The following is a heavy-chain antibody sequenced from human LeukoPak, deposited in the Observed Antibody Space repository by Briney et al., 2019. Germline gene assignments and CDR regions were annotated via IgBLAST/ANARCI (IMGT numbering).Heavy chain of an antibody. CDR1: GGTFSSYS. Sequence: SVKVSCKASGGTFSSYSITWVRQAPGQGLEWMGGIMPLFNTANYAQQFQGRVTITTDESTSTAYMELSSLRFEDTAMYYCARVERYHYYLDVWGKGTTVTVSS. V-gene: IGHV1-69*05. CDR2: IMPLFNTA. J-gene: IGHJ6*03. CDR3: ARVERYHYYLDV.